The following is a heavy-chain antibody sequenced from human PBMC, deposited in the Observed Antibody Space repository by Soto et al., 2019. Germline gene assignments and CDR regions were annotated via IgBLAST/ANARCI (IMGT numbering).Heavy chain of an antibody. V-gene: IGHV3-30*14. CDR3: AAEPRPQLVPIDY. CDR2: FSHDGDTA. CDR1: GFSFTNSA. D-gene: IGHD6-6*01. J-gene: IGHJ4*02. Sequence: GGSLRLSCAASGFSFTNSAIHWVRQAPGKGLEWVASFSHDGDTAYYADSVKGRFTFSRASSTNTVFLQMNSLRAEDTAVYYCAAEPRPQLVPIDYWGQGTLVTVSS.